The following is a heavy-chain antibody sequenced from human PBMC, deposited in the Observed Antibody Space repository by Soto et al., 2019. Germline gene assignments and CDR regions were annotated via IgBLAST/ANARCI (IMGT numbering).Heavy chain of an antibody. CDR3: ARDIVPAAYVYDYGMDV. J-gene: IGHJ6*02. CDR2: ISYDGAKE. CDR1: GFTFNTFA. Sequence: QAQLVESGGGVVQPGRSLRLSCAASGFTFNTFAVHWVRQAPGKGLEWVAVISYDGAKEYYADSVKGRFTISRDNSKNTVYLQMNSLRPEDTAIYYCARDIVPAAYVYDYGMDVWGQGTAVTVSS. D-gene: IGHD2-2*01. V-gene: IGHV3-30-3*01.